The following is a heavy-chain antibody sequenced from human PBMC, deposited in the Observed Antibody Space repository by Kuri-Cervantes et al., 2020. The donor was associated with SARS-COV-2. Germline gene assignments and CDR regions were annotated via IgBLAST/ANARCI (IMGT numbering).Heavy chain of an antibody. CDR2: ISGSGGST. CDR3: ARGGVGPPYYYYMDV. J-gene: IGHJ6*03. CDR1: GFTFSSYA. D-gene: IGHD3-16*01. V-gene: IGHV3-23*01. Sequence: GESLKISCAASGFTFSSYAMSWVRQAPGKGLEWVSAISGSGGSTYYADSVKGRFTISRDNSKNTLYLQMNSLRAEDAAVYYCARGGVGPPYYYYMDVWGKGTTVTVSS.